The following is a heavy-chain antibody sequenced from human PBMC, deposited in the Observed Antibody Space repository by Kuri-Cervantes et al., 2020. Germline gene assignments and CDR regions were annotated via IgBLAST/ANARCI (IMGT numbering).Heavy chain of an antibody. CDR3: ASGPDTEYFHH. CDR1: GYAFTGYY. CDR2: INPNTGGT. Sequence: ASVKVSCKASGYAFTGYYIHWVRQAPGHGLEWMGWINPNTGGTNYTQKFLGRVTMTRDTTFSTAYMQLTRLKFDDTAVYYCASGPDTEYFHHWGLGTLVTVSS. V-gene: IGHV1-2*02. J-gene: IGHJ1*01.